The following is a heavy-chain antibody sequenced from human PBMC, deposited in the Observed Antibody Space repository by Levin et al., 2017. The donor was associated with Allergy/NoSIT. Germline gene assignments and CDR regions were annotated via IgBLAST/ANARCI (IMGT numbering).Heavy chain of an antibody. V-gene: IGHV4-39*01. CDR1: GGSISSSSYY. J-gene: IGHJ4*02. Sequence: PSETLSLTCTVSGGSISSSSYYWGWIRQPPGKGLEWIGSIYYSGSTYYNPSLKSRVTISVDTSKNQFSLKLSSVTAADTAVYYCARPGRYCSSTSCSFDYWGQGTLVTVSS. D-gene: IGHD2-2*01. CDR3: ARPGRYCSSTSCSFDY. CDR2: IYYSGST.